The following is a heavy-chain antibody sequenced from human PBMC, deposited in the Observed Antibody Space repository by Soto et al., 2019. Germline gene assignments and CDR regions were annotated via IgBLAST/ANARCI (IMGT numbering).Heavy chain of an antibody. CDR3: AKSRGAREGMDV. Sequence: QVQLVESGGGVVQPGRSLRLSCAASGFTFSSYGMHWVRQAPGKGLEWVAVISYDGSNKYYADSVKGRFTISRDNSKNTFYLEKNSLGAEGQGGFYLAKSRGAREGMDVWGQGTTVTVPS. D-gene: IGHD3-10*01. CDR1: GFTFSSYG. CDR2: ISYDGSNK. J-gene: IGHJ6*02. V-gene: IGHV3-30*18.